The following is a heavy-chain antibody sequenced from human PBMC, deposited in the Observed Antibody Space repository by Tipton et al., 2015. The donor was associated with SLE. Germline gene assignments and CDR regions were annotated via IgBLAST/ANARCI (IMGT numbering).Heavy chain of an antibody. Sequence: TLSPTCTVSGDSISNSKYYWGWIRQPPGKGLEWIGTTDYSGSTYYRPSLNSRVSISVDTPKNQFSLKLSSVTAADTAVYYCARQGPRGSYYGPWFDPWGQGTLVTVSS. CDR2: TDYSGST. J-gene: IGHJ5*02. D-gene: IGHD1-26*01. V-gene: IGHV4-39*01. CDR1: GDSISNSKYY. CDR3: ARQGPRGSYYGPWFDP.